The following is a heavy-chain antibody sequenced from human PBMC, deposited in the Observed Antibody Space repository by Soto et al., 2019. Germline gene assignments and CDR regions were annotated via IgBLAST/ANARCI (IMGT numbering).Heavy chain of an antibody. CDR3: ARGMTRVSDI. V-gene: IGHV6-1*01. Sequence: SQTLSLTCAISGDSVPSTSATWNWIRQSPSRGLEWLGRTYYTSKWFNDYAVSVKSRITINPDTSKNQFSLHLNSVTPEDTAVYYRARGMTRVSDIWGQGTMVTV. CDR2: TYYTSKWFN. J-gene: IGHJ3*02. CDR1: GDSVPSTSAT.